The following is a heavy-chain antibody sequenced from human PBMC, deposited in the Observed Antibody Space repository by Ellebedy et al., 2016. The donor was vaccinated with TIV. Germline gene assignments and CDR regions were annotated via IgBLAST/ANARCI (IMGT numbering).Heavy chain of an antibody. V-gene: IGHV3-33*01. CDR2: IWYDGSNK. Sequence: GESLKISXAAFGFTFSSYGIHWVRQAPGKGLEWVAVIWYDGSNKYYADSVKGRFTISRDNSKNTLYLQMNSLRAEDTAVYYCAREPMVRGVIRRGYAMDVWGQGTTVTVSS. D-gene: IGHD3-10*01. J-gene: IGHJ6*02. CDR1: GFTFSSYG. CDR3: AREPMVRGVIRRGYAMDV.